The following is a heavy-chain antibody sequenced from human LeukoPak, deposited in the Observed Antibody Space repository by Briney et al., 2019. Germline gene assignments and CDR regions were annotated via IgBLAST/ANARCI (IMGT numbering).Heavy chain of an antibody. D-gene: IGHD3-22*01. CDR3: AINYYYDSSGYYYYF. V-gene: IGHV1-69*13. J-gene: IGHJ4*02. Sequence: ASVKVSCKASGYTFTSYGISWVRQAPGQGLEWMGGIIPIFGTAKYAQRFQGRVTITADESTSTAHMELSSLRSEDTAIYYCAINYYYDSSGYYYYFWGQGTLVTVSS. CDR2: IIPIFGTA. CDR1: GYTFTSYG.